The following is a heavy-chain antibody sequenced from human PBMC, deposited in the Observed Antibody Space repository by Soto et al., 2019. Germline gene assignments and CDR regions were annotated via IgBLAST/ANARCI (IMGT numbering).Heavy chain of an antibody. Sequence: PGGSLRLSCAASGFTFSSYGMHWFRQAPGKGLEWVAVIWYDGSNKYYADSVKGRFTISRDNSKNTLYLQMNSLRAEDTAVYYCAKSLGELLWEDMGYWGQGTLVTVSS. J-gene: IGHJ4*02. CDR2: IWYDGSNK. V-gene: IGHV3-33*06. CDR1: GFTFSSYG. CDR3: AKSLGELLWEDMGY. D-gene: IGHD2-2*01.